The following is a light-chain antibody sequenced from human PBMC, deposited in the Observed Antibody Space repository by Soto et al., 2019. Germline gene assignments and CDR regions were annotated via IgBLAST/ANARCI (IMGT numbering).Light chain of an antibody. Sequence: QSALTQPASVSGSPGQSITISCTGTSSDVGGYNLVSWYQQHPGKAPKLMIYEGSKRPSGVSNRFSGSKSGNTASLTISGLQAEDEADYYCCSYAGSSTRWVFGGGTQLTVL. CDR2: EGS. CDR1: SSDVGGYNL. CDR3: CSYAGSSTRWV. J-gene: IGLJ3*02. V-gene: IGLV2-23*01.